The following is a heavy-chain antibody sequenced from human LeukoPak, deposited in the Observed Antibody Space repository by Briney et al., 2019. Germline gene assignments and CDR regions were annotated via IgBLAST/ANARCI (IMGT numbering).Heavy chain of an antibody. J-gene: IGHJ5*02. Sequence: SETLSLTCTVSGGSISRYYWSWIRQPPGKGLEWIGNIYYNRSTNYKPSLKSRVTISVHTSKNQFSLNLRSLTAADTAVYYCARGGYSGYAFDRWGQGTRVTVSS. CDR3: ARGGYSGYAFDR. CDR1: GGSISRYY. D-gene: IGHD5-12*01. V-gene: IGHV4-59*01. CDR2: IYYNRST.